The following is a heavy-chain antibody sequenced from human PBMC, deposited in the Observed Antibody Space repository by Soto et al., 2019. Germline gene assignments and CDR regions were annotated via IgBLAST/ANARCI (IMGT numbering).Heavy chain of an antibody. D-gene: IGHD5-18*01. CDR2: IIPIFGTA. V-gene: IGHV1-69*13. Sequence: SVKVSCKASGGTFSSYAISWVRQAPGQGLEWMGGIIPIFGTANYAQKFQGRVTITADESTSTAYMELSSLRSEDTAVYYCARDARRGYSYGPLDYWGQGTLVTVSS. CDR1: GGTFSSYA. CDR3: ARDARRGYSYGPLDY. J-gene: IGHJ4*02.